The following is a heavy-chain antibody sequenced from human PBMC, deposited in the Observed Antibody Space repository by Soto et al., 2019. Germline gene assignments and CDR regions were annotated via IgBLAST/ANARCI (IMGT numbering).Heavy chain of an antibody. CDR1: GYTFTSYD. D-gene: IGHD1-20*01. Sequence: GASVKVSCKASGYTFTSYDINWVRQATGQGLEWMGWMNPNSGNTGYAQKFQGRVTMTRNTSISTAYMELSSLRSEDTAVYYCARGITGTSWDYYYYNYMDVWDKGTTVTVSS. CDR3: ARGITGTSWDYYYYNYMDV. V-gene: IGHV1-8*01. CDR2: MNPNSGNT. J-gene: IGHJ6*03.